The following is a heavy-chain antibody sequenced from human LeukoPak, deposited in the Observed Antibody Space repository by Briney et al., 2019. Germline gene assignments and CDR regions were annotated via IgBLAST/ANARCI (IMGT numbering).Heavy chain of an antibody. J-gene: IGHJ4*02. CDR1: GYTFTSYG. Sequence: ASVKVSCKASGYTFTSYGISWVRQAPGQGLEWMGWTSAYNGNTNYAQKLQGRVTMTTDTSTSAAYMELRSLRSDDTAVYYCARDLGATTLDYFDYWGQGTLVTVSS. V-gene: IGHV1-18*01. CDR2: TSAYNGNT. D-gene: IGHD1-26*01. CDR3: ARDLGATTLDYFDY.